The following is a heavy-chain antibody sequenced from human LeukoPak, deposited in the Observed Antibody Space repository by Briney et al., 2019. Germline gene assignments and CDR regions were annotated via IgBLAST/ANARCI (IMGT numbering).Heavy chain of an antibody. CDR3: ARTLSVEMATKP. J-gene: IGHJ5*02. D-gene: IGHD5-24*01. Sequence: SETLSLTCTVSGGSISSGDYYWSWIRQPPGTGLEWIGYIYYSGSPYYNPSLKSRVTISVDTSKNQFSLKLSSVTAADTAVYYCARTLSVEMATKPWGQGTLVTVSS. CDR1: GGSISSGDYY. V-gene: IGHV4-30-4*01. CDR2: IYYSGSP.